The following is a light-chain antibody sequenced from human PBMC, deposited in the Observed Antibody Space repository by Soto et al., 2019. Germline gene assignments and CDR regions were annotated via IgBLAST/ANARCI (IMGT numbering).Light chain of an antibody. Sequence: QSVLTQPASVSGSPGQSITISCTGTSSDIGGYNYVSWYQQYPGNAPKLMISEVSNRPPGISNRFSGFKSANTAFLIISGLQAEDEADYFCSSYTSSSTLGVFGTGTKVTVL. CDR3: SSYTSSSTLGV. V-gene: IGLV2-14*01. J-gene: IGLJ1*01. CDR1: SSDIGGYNY. CDR2: EVS.